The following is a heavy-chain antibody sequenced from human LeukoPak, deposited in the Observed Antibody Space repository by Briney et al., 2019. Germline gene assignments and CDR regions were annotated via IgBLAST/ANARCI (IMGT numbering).Heavy chain of an antibody. CDR1: GLTFSSDY. CDR3: ARGSTIYAVALFDC. V-gene: IGHV3-74*01. D-gene: IGHD6-19*01. Sequence: GGSLRLSCAASGLTFSSDYMHWVRQAPGKGLVWVSRINSDGSSTNYADSVKGRLTISRDNAKNTLYLQMNSLRADDTAVYYCARGSTIYAVALFDCWGQGTLVTVSS. CDR2: INSDGSST. J-gene: IGHJ4*02.